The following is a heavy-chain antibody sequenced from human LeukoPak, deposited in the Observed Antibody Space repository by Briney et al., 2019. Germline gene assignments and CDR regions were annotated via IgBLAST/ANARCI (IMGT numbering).Heavy chain of an antibody. Sequence: GGSLRLSCAASGFTIDNYAISWVRQAPGKGLECVSDIRVDGATHYEDSVKGRFTISKDNSKNTLYLQMNSLRAEDTAVYYCARIGCSGGNCYGYYYYGMDVWGQGTTVTVSS. D-gene: IGHD2-15*01. CDR2: IRVDGAT. CDR3: ARIGCSGGNCYGYYYYGMDV. J-gene: IGHJ6*02. CDR1: GFTIDNYA. V-gene: IGHV3-23*01.